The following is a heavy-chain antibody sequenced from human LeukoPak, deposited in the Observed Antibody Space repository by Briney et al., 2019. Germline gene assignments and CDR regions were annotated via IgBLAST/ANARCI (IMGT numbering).Heavy chain of an antibody. CDR1: GFTFSTYS. CDR3: AREGGYGSAQGKIMDV. CDR2: ISSSSSTI. J-gene: IGHJ6*03. D-gene: IGHD5-18*01. Sequence: GGSLRLSCAASGFTFSTYSMNWVRQAPGKGLEWVSYISSSSSTIYYADSVKGRFTISRDNAKNSLYLQMNSLRAEDTAVYYCAREGGYGSAQGKIMDVWGKGTTVTVSS. V-gene: IGHV3-48*04.